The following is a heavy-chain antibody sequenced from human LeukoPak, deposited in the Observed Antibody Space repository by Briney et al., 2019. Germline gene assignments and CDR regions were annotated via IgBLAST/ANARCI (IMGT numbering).Heavy chain of an antibody. CDR2: IYYSGST. V-gene: IGHV4-39*01. CDR1: GGSISSSSYY. Sequence: PSETLSLTCTVSGGSISSSSYYWGWIRQPPGKGLEWIGSIYYSGSTYYNPSLKSRVTISVDTSKNQFSLKLSSVTAADTAVYYCARGWIQLWFFSGGYFDYWGQGTLVTVSS. J-gene: IGHJ4*02. CDR3: ARGWIQLWFFSGGYFDY. D-gene: IGHD5-18*01.